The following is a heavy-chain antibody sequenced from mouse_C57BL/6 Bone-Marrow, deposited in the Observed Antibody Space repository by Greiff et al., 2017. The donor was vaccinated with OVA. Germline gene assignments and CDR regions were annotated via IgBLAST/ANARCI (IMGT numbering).Heavy chain of an antibody. CDR3: ARHERGDGYCFYFDY. D-gene: IGHD2-3*01. V-gene: IGHV1-62-2*01. CDR1: GYTFTEYT. Sequence: VQLQESGAELVKPGASVKLSCKASGYTFTEYTIHWVKQRSGQGLEWIGWFYPGSGSIKYIENFKDKALLTADKSSSTVYMELSRSTSEDSAFYFCARHERGDGYCFYFDYWGQGTTLTVSS. J-gene: IGHJ2*01. CDR2: FYPGSGSI.